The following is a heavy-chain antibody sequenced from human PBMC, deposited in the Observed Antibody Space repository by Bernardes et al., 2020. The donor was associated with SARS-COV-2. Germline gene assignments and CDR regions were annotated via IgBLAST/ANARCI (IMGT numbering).Heavy chain of an antibody. D-gene: IGHD6-19*01. J-gene: IGHJ6*01. CDR1: AFFFSDLY. V-gene: IGHV3-72*01. Sequence: AGSLRPSCAVSAFFFSDLYMDWVRQAPGKGLEWVGCSRGKGARSTTEYAASVKGRFTSPRHASKNSVYLQMNSLKIEDTAVYYFSRDQWRPDYYYGLDGGGQGTKVTVSP. CDR3: SRDQWRPDYYYGLDG. CDR2: SRGKGARSTT.